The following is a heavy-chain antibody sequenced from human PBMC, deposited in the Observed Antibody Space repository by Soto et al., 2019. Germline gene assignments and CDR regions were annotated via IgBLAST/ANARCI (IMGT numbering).Heavy chain of an antibody. V-gene: IGHV3-23*01. CDR1: GFMFSGYA. CDR3: VKDLAASGGCDP. CDR2: VSNSGTST. Sequence: EVQLLESGGGLAQPGESLTLSCAASGFMFSGYAMSWVRQAPGKGLEWVSAVSNSGTSTSYADSVKGRFTISRDNSKNTLYLQMSSLGAEDTALYYCVKDLAASGGCDPWGQGNLVIFAS. J-gene: IGHJ5*02. D-gene: IGHD2-15*01.